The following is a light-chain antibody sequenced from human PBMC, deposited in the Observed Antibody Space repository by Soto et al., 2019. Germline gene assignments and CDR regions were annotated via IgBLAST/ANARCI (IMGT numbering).Light chain of an antibody. CDR1: QTVSSRF. J-gene: IGKJ4*01. Sequence: IVLTQSPGTLSLSPGERATLSCRASQTVSSRFLACYQQKPGQAPRLLIYGALSRATGIPDRFSGSGSGTDFTLTVSRLEPEDFALYYCQQYATSPLTLGGGSKGDMK. CDR3: QQYATSPLT. V-gene: IGKV3-20*01. CDR2: GAL.